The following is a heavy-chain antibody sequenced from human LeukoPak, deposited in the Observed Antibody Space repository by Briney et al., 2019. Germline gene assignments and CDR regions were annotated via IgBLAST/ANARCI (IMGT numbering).Heavy chain of an antibody. CDR1: GGSFSGYY. V-gene: IGHV3-7*01. Sequence: HSSETLSLTCAVYGGSFSGYYWSWVRQAPGKGLEWVANIKQDGSETYYVDSVKGRFTISRDNAKNSLYLQMNSLRAEDTAVYYCARDLGYSGSYRYWGQGTLVTVSS. J-gene: IGHJ4*02. CDR2: IKQDGSET. D-gene: IGHD1-26*01. CDR3: ARDLGYSGSYRY.